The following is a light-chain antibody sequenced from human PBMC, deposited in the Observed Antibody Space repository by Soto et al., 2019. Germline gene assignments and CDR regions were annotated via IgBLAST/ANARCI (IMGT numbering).Light chain of an antibody. CDR3: SSYTSSSTWV. V-gene: IGLV2-8*01. CDR1: SSDVGGYNY. CDR2: EVN. Sequence: QSVLTQPPSASGSPGQSVAISCTGTSSDVGGYNYVSWYQQHPGKAPKLMIYEVNKRPSGVPDRFSGSKSGNTASLTVSGLQAEDEADYYCSSYTSSSTWVFGGGTKVTVL. J-gene: IGLJ3*02.